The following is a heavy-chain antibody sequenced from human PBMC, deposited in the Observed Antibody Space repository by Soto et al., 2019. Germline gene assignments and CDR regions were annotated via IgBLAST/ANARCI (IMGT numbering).Heavy chain of an antibody. D-gene: IGHD2-15*01. Sequence: PGGYLRLSCTASGFTFSDYDIHWVRQGSGKGLEWVSTIGAARDPYYTGSVKGRFTISREKARNSMFIQMNSVTVEDTAVYYCARALSGLLPRRAGYYYALDVWGQGTMVTVSS. CDR3: ARALSGLLPRRAGYYYALDV. J-gene: IGHJ6*02. CDR1: GFTFSDYD. CDR2: IGAARDP. V-gene: IGHV3-13*05.